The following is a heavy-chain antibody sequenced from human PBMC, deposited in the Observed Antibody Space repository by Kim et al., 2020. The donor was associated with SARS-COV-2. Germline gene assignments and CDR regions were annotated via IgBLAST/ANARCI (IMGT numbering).Heavy chain of an antibody. D-gene: IGHD2-21*02. CDR3: ARHESLVVVTAPLYGMDV. Sequence: KSRVTISVDTSKNQFSLKLSSVTAADTAVYYCARHESLVVVTAPLYGMDVWGQGTTVTVSS. V-gene: IGHV4-39*01. J-gene: IGHJ6*02.